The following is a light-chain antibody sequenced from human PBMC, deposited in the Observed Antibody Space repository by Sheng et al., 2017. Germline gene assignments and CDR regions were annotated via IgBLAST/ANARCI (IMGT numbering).Light chain of an antibody. CDR1: ESMSYW. CDR2: AAS. V-gene: IGKV1-39*01. Sequence: DIQMTQSPSTLSASVGDRVTITCRASESMSYWLAWYQQKPGKAPKLLIYAASTLQSGVPSRFNGSGSGADFTLTISSLQPEDSATYYCQQSFRTSRTFGQGTKVEI. CDR3: QQSFRTSRT. J-gene: IGKJ2*02.